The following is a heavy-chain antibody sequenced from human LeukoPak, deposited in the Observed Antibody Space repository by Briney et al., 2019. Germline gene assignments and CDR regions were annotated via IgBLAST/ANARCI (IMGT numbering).Heavy chain of an antibody. Sequence: PSETLSLTCAVYGGSFSGYYWSWIRQPPGKGLEWIGSIYHSGSTYYNPSLKSRVTISVDTSKNQFSLKLSSVAAADTAVYYWARQGQYCSSTSCYLGYWGQGTLVTVSS. CDR3: ARQGQYCSSTSCYLGY. V-gene: IGHV4-34*01. CDR2: IYHSGST. D-gene: IGHD2-2*01. CDR1: GGSFSGYY. J-gene: IGHJ4*02.